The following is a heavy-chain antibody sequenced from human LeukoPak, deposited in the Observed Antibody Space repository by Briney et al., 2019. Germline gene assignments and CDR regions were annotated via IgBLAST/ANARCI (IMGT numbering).Heavy chain of an antibody. J-gene: IGHJ6*02. Sequence: ASVKVSCKASGYTFTSYYMHWVRQAPGQGLEWMGIINPSGGSTSYAQKFQGRVTMTRDTSTSTVYMELSSLRSEDTAVYYCARYLCTSCYSSPRGHYCYYGMDVWGQGTTVTVSS. V-gene: IGHV1-46*01. CDR2: INPSGGST. D-gene: IGHD2-2*01. CDR1: GYTFTSYY. CDR3: ARYLCTSCYSSPRGHYCYYGMDV.